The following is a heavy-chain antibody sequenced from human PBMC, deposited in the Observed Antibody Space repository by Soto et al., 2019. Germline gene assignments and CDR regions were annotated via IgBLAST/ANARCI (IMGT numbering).Heavy chain of an antibody. CDR3: TTLRLDP. D-gene: IGHD3-9*01. V-gene: IGHV1-2*02. J-gene: IGHJ5*02. Sequence: ASVKVSCKASGYTFTAFYMNWVRQAPGQGLEWMGWVNPNTGVTKYAQKFQGRVTMTRDTPINTAYMELSGLTSDDTAVYYCTTLRLDPWGQGTLVTVSS. CDR1: GYTFTAFY. CDR2: VNPNTGVT.